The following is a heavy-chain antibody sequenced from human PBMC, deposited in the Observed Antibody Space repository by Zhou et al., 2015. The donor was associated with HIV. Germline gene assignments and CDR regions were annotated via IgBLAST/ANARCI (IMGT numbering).Heavy chain of an antibody. V-gene: IGHV1-69*02. CDR3: ARGYCSSTSCYLLQQNEYYYYGMDV. J-gene: IGHJ6*04. Sequence: QVQLVQSGAEVKKPGSSVKVSCKASGGTFSSYTISWVRQAPGQGLEWMGRIIPILGIANYAQKFQGRVTITADKSTSTAYMELSSLRSEDTAVYYCARGYCSSTSCYLLQQNEYYYYGMDVWAEGTTVTVSS. CDR1: GGTFSSYT. CDR2: IIPILGIA. D-gene: IGHD2-2*01.